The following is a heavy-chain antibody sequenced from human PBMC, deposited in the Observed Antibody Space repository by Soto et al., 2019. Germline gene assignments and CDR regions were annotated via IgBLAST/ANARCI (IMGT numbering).Heavy chain of an antibody. D-gene: IGHD1-1*01. Sequence: GGLLRLSCGASGITLSDHHMSWIRQAPGKGLEWIGYSSNSGSFTRYADSVKGRFSISRDNAKNSLFLQINSLRGDDTAIYYCVRSGDNYNLLDYWGQGTPVTVSS. V-gene: IGHV3-11*06. CDR1: GITLSDHH. CDR3: VRSGDNYNLLDY. CDR2: SSNSGSFT. J-gene: IGHJ4*02.